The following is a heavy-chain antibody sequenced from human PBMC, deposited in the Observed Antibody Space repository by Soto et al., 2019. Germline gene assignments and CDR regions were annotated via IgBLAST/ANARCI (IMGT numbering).Heavy chain of an antibody. CDR2: ISGSGGST. CDR3: AKFRPSNDRPLYTDILTGYADY. CDR1: GFTLSSYA. J-gene: IGHJ4*02. Sequence: PGGSLRLSCAASGFTLSSYAMSWVRQAPGKGLEWVSAISGSGGSTYYADSVKGRFTISRDNSKNTLYLQMNSLRAEDTAVYYCAKFRPSNDRPLYTDILTGYADYWGQGTLVTVSS. V-gene: IGHV3-23*01. D-gene: IGHD3-9*01.